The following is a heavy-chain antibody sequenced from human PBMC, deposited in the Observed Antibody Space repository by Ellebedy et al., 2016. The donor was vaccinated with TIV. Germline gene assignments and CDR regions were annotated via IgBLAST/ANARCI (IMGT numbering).Heavy chain of an antibody. D-gene: IGHD4/OR15-4a*01. Sequence: ASVKVSCXASGYTFTSYAISWVRQAPGQGLEWMGWITTNNGDTNYAQAFQGRVTMTTDTSTSTAYMELRSLRSEDTAVYYCARVANSHNWFDPWGQGSLVTVSS. CDR2: ITTNNGDT. J-gene: IGHJ5*02. CDR3: ARVANSHNWFDP. CDR1: GYTFTSYA. V-gene: IGHV1-18*04.